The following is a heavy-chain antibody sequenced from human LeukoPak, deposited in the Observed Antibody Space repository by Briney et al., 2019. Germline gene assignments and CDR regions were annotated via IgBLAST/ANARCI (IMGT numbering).Heavy chain of an antibody. J-gene: IGHJ4*02. CDR1: GFTFSNYW. Sequence: PGGSLRLSCAASGFTFSNYWMSWVRQAPGKGLEWVANIKHDGGDKHYVDSVKGRFTIARDSAKNSLNLQMNSLRADDTAVYYCARGGNYDILTGYIFDYWGQGTLVTVSS. D-gene: IGHD3-9*01. V-gene: IGHV3-7*03. CDR2: IKHDGGDK. CDR3: ARGGNYDILTGYIFDY.